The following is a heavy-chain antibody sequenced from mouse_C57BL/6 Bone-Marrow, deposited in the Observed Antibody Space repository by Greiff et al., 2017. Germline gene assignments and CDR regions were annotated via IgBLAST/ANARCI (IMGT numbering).Heavy chain of an antibody. CDR1: GYTFTSYW. D-gene: IGHD1-1*01. CDR3: ARSFITTVVSPAWFAY. CDR2: IDPSDSYT. V-gene: IGHV1-69*01. Sequence: QVQLQQSGAELVMPGASVKLSCKASGYTFTSYWMHWVKQRPGQGLEWIGEIDPSDSYTNYNQKFKGKSTLTVDKSSSTAYMQLSSLTSEDSAVYYCARSFITTVVSPAWFAYWGQGTLVTVSA. J-gene: IGHJ3*01.